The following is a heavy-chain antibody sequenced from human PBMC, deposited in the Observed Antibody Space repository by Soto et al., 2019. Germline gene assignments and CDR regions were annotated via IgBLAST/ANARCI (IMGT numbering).Heavy chain of an antibody. CDR1: GYTFTSYA. D-gene: IGHD6-6*01. CDR3: ARDGPGNLGIAAREDYYYGMDV. Sequence: ASVKVSCKASGYTFTSYAMHWVRQAPGQRLEWMGWINAGNGNTKYSQKFQGRVTITRDTSASTAYMELSSLRSEDTAVYYCARDGPGNLGIAAREDYYYGMDVWGQGTTVTVSS. V-gene: IGHV1-3*01. CDR2: INAGNGNT. J-gene: IGHJ6*02.